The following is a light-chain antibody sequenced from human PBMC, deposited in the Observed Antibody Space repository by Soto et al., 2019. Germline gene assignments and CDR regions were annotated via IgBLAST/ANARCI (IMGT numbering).Light chain of an antibody. Sequence: DLQMTQSPSSLSASVGDRVTITCQASQDISKFLNWYQQKPGKAPKLLIYDGSYLETGVPSRFSGSGSGTDFTLTISSLQPEDFATYFCQQYDNIPFTFGPGTTVDFK. V-gene: IGKV1-33*01. CDR1: QDISKF. J-gene: IGKJ3*01. CDR2: DGS. CDR3: QQYDNIPFT.